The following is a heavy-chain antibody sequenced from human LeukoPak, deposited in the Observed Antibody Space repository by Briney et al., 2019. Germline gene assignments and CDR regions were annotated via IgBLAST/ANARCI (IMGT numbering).Heavy chain of an antibody. D-gene: IGHD1-1*01. J-gene: IGHJ4*02. Sequence: GRSLRLSCAASGFTFSSYGMHWVRQAPGKGLEWVAVIWYDGSNKYYADSVEGRFTISRDNSKNTLYLQMNSLRAEDTAVYYCARPNWNDVSYFDYWGQGTLVTVSS. CDR2: IWYDGSNK. CDR3: ARPNWNDVSYFDY. CDR1: GFTFSSYG. V-gene: IGHV3-33*01.